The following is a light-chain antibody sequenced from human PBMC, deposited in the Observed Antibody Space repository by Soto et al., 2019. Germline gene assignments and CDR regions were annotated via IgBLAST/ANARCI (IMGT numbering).Light chain of an antibody. CDR2: GAS. CDR1: QSVSSN. V-gene: IGKV3-15*01. CDR3: QQYNNFWT. J-gene: IGKJ1*01. Sequence: EIVMTQSPATLSVSPRERATLSCRASQSVSSNLAWYQQKPGQAPRLLIYGASTRATGIPARFSGSGSGTEFTLTISSLQSEDFAVYYCQQYNNFWTFGQGTKVEIK.